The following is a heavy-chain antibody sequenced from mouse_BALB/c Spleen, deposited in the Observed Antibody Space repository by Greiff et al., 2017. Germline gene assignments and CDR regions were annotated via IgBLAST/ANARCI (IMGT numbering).Heavy chain of an antibody. V-gene: IGHV1-80*01. CDR3: ARRRYYDYERGAMDY. D-gene: IGHD2-4*01. CDR2: IYPGDGDT. J-gene: IGHJ4*01. CDR1: GYAFSSYW. Sequence: QVQLQQSGAELVRPGSSVKISCKASGYAFSSYWMNWVKQRPGQGLEWIGQIYPGDGDTNYNGKFKGKATLTADKSSSTAYMQLSSLTSEDTAVYYCARRRYYDYERGAMDYWGQGTSVTVSS.